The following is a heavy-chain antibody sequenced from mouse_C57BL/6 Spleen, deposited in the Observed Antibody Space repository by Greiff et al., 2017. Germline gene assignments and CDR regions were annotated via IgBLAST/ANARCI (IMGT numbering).Heavy chain of an antibody. CDR1: GFPLTEYY. D-gene: IGHD1-1*01. V-gene: IGHV7-3*01. Sequence: EVQPVASGGGLVQPGGSLSLSCAASGFPLTEYYMSWVRPPPGKALEWLGFIRNKANGYTIEYSAPVKDLFTISRDNSESILYLQMNALRAVDSATYDCERFDYYGSSYFDYWGQGTTLTVSS. CDR2: IRNKANGYTI. CDR3: ERFDYYGSSYFDY. J-gene: IGHJ2*01.